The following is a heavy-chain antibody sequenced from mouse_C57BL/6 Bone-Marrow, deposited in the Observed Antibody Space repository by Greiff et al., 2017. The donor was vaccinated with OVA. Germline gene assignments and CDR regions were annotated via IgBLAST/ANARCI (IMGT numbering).Heavy chain of an antibody. J-gene: IGHJ3*01. D-gene: IGHD1-1*01. CDR2: ILPSIGRT. CDR1: DSEVFPIAY. CDR3: ARGYYGSSYGWFAY. Sequence: VQLQQSGSELRSPGSSVKLSCKDFDSEVFPIAYMSWVRQKPGHGFEWIGGILPSIGRTIYGEKFEDKATLDADTLSNTAYLELNSLTSEDSAIYYCARGYYGSSYGWFAYRGQGTLVTVSA. V-gene: IGHV15-2*01.